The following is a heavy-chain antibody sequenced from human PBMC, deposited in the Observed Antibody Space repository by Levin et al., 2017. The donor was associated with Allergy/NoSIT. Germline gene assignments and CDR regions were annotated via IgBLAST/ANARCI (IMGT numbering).Heavy chain of an antibody. CDR2: IYSGGTT. CDR1: GFPVSTNY. CDR3: ARCGGSCYSGGYDY. J-gene: IGHJ4*02. Sequence: LSLTCAASGFPVSTNYMTWVRQAPGKGLEWVSVIYSGGTTYYADSVKGRFTISRDNSKNTLYLQMNSLRAEDTAVYYCARCGGSCYSGGYDYWGQGTLVTVSS. V-gene: IGHV3-53*01. D-gene: IGHD2-15*01.